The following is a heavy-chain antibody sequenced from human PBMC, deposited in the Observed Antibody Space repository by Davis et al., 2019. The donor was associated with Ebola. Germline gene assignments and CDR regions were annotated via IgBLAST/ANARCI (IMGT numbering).Heavy chain of an antibody. CDR3: ARDRGTLGFDF. CDR2: TYYRSKWYN. D-gene: IGHD1-7*01. J-gene: IGHJ4*02. CDR1: GDSVSSNSAL. V-gene: IGHV6-1*01. Sequence: SETLSLTCDISGDSVSSNSALWIWIRQSPSRGLDWLGRTYYRSKWYNDYAVSVGSRITINPDASKNQFSLHLNSVTPEDTAVYYCARDRGTLGFDFWGQGTLVTVSS.